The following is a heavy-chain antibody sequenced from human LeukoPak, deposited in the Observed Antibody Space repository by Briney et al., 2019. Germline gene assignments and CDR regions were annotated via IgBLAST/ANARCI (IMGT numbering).Heavy chain of an antibody. J-gene: IGHJ4*02. Sequence: GESLKISYKGSGYSFTNFWIGWVRQMPGRGLEWMGIVYPGDSETRYSPSFQGQVTISADKSISTAYLQWNSLKASDTAMYYCARRRDLYPGSYYPFDYWGQGTLVTVSS. CDR3: ARRRDLYPGSYYPFDY. D-gene: IGHD1-26*01. V-gene: IGHV5-51*01. CDR2: VYPGDSET. CDR1: GYSFTNFW.